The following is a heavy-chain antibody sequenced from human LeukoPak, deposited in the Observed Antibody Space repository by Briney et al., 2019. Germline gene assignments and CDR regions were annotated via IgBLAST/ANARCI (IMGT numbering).Heavy chain of an antibody. D-gene: IGHD5-12*01. J-gene: IGHJ4*02. CDR2: ISSSSSYI. Sequence: GGSLRLSCAASGFTFSSCSMTWVRQAPGKGLEWVSSISSSSSYIYYADSVKGRFTISRDNAKNSLYLQMNSLRAEDTAVYYCARVLGYSGYDLVDYWGQGTLVTVSP. CDR3: ARVLGYSGYDLVDY. CDR1: GFTFSSCS. V-gene: IGHV3-21*01.